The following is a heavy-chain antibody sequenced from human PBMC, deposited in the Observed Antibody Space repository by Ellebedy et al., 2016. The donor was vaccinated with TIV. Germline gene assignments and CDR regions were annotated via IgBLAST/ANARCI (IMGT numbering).Heavy chain of an antibody. D-gene: IGHD4-23*01. CDR1: GFTFSSYW. Sequence: GESLKISCADSGFTFSSYWMNWVRQAPGKGLEWVANIKQDGSEKYYVDSVKGRFTISRDNAKNSVDLQMNTLRAEDTAVYYCATTLNYGGNCFFDNWGQGTLVTVSS. J-gene: IGHJ4*02. V-gene: IGHV3-7*01. CDR2: IKQDGSEK. CDR3: ATTLNYGGNCFFDN.